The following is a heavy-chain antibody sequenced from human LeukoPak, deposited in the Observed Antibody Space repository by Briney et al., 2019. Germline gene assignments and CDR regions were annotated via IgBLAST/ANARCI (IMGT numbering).Heavy chain of an antibody. CDR3: ARLSYQNWFDP. D-gene: IGHD1-26*01. V-gene: IGHV4-39*07. Sequence: PSETLSLTCTVSGGSISSSSYYWGWIRQPPGKGLEGIGSIYYSGSTHYNPSLKSRVTISVDTSKNQFSLKLSSVTAADTAVYYCARLSYQNWFDPWGQGTLVTVSS. J-gene: IGHJ5*02. CDR1: GGSISSSSYY. CDR2: IYYSGST.